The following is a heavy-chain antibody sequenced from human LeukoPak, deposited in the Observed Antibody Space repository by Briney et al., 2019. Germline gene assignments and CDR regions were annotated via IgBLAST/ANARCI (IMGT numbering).Heavy chain of an antibody. CDR2: ISSSGSTI. CDR3: AREFWVVRGVMIDY. D-gene: IGHD3-10*01. CDR1: GFTFSNYE. V-gene: IGHV3-48*03. J-gene: IGHJ4*02. Sequence: GGSLRLSCAASGFTFSNYEMNWVRQAPGKGLEWVSYISSSGSTIYYADSVKGRFTISRDNAKNSLYLQMNSLRAEDTAVNYCAREFWVVRGVMIDYWGQGILVTVSS.